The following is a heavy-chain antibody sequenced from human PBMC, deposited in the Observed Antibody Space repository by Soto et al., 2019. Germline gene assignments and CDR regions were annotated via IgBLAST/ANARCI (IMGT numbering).Heavy chain of an antibody. CDR3: ARDPIILRYLSGYYMDV. J-gene: IGHJ6*03. CDR1: GFTFSSYS. CDR2: ISSSSSTI. V-gene: IGHV3-48*01. D-gene: IGHD3-9*01. Sequence: EVQLVESGGGLVQPGGSLRLSCAASGFTFSSYSMNWVRQAPGKGLAWVSYISSSSSTIYYADSVKGRFTISRDNAKNSLYLQMNSLRAEDTAVYYCARDPIILRYLSGYYMDVWGKGTTVTVSS.